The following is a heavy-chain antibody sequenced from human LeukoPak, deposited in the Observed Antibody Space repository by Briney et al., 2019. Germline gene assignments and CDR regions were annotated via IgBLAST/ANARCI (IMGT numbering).Heavy chain of an antibody. CDR3: ARHTKYSSSSRVFDY. D-gene: IGHD6-6*01. J-gene: IGHJ4*02. CDR1: GYSFTSYW. CDR2: IYPGDSDT. Sequence: PGESLKISFKGSGYSFTSYWIGWVRQMPGKGLEWLGIIYPGDSDTRYSPSFQGQVTISADKSISTAYLQWSSLKASDTAKYYCARHTKYSSSSRVFDYWGQGTLVTVSS. V-gene: IGHV5-51*01.